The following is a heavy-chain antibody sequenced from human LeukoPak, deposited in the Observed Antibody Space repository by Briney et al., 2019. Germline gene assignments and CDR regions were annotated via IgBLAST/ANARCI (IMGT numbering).Heavy chain of an antibody. D-gene: IGHD1-26*01. V-gene: IGHV3-23*01. CDR3: AKPASGSYGAEYFQH. CDR1: GFTFSSYA. J-gene: IGHJ1*01. CDR2: ISGSGGST. Sequence: GGSLRLSCAASGFTFSSYAMSWVRQAPGKGLEWVSAISGSGGSTYYADSVKGRFTISRDNSKNTLYLQMSSLRAEDTAVYYCAKPASGSYGAEYFQHWGQGTLVTVSS.